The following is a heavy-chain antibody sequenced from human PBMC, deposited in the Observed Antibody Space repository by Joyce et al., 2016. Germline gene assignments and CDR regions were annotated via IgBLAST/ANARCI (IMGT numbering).Heavy chain of an antibody. D-gene: IGHD3-10*01. CDR2: INPVNGSA. J-gene: IGHJ5*02. Sequence: QVQLVQSGAEVKKPGSSVKVSCKATGGNSYTINWVRQAPGQGLEWMGRINPVNGSATYAPKCQGRVTITADKSTNAAYMKLTSLTSDDTAVYYCAAGGRNYFDPWGQGTLVTVSS. V-gene: IGHV1-69*08. CDR3: AAGGRNYFDP. CDR1: GGNSYT.